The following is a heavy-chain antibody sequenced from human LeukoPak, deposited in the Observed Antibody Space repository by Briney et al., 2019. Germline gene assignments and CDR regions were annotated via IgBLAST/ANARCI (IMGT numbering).Heavy chain of an antibody. CDR3: ASEAYCNGNRCSLQRVAS. CDR2: IDTSNGAT. D-gene: IGHD2-15*01. CDR1: GYTFTSYY. Sequence: GASVTVSFKASGYTFTSYYMHWVRQAPGQGLEWMGWIDTSNGATNYALKFQGRVTITRDTSIATAYMELTHLISDDTAIYYCASEAYCNGNRCSLQRVASWGQGTPVTVSS. V-gene: IGHV1-2*02. J-gene: IGHJ4*02.